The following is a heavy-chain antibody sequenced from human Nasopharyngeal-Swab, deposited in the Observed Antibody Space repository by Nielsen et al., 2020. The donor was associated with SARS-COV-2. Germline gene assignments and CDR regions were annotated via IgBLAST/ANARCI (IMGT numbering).Heavy chain of an antibody. CDR3: ARGLRDYVWGSYRSYFDS. D-gene: IGHD3-16*02. J-gene: IGHJ4*02. V-gene: IGHV4-31*03. Sequence: SETLSLTCTVSGGSISSGGYYWSWIRQHTGKGLEWIGYIYYSGSTYYNPSLKSRVTISVDTSKNQFSLKLSSVTAADTAVYYCARGLRDYVWGSYRSYFDSWGQGTLVTVSS. CDR1: GGSISSGGYY. CDR2: IYYSGST.